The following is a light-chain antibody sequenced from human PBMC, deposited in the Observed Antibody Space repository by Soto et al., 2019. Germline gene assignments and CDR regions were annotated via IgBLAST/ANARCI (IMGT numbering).Light chain of an antibody. V-gene: IGKV3-15*01. CDR2: GAS. CDR1: QRVGIN. CDR3: QQYNSRPLT. J-gene: IGKJ4*01. Sequence: ELVMTQSPATLSVSPGETATLSCRASQRVGINLAWYQQKPGQAPRLPIYGASTRATGIPARFSGGGSGTEFTLTISSLQSEDFAVYYCQQYNSRPLTFGGGTKVDIK.